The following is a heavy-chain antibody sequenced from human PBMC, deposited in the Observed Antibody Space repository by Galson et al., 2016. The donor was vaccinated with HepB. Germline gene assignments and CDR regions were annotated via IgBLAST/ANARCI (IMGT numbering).Heavy chain of an antibody. D-gene: IGHD2/OR15-2a*01. CDR2: ILSKSHGGRT. CDR1: GFNFNNAW. Sequence: SLRLSCAASGFNFNNAWMSWVRQAPGKGLEWVGRILSKSHGGRTDYAAPVRGRFTISRDDSENMLFLQMRSLKTEDTAMYYCTHFLLPGWGQGTPVTVSS. CDR3: THFLLPG. J-gene: IGHJ4*02. V-gene: IGHV3-15*01.